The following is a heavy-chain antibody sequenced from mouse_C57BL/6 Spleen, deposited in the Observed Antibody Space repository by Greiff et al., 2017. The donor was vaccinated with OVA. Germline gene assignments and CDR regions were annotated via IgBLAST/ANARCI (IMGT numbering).Heavy chain of an antibody. CDR2: IDLSDSYT. V-gene: IGHV1-50*01. J-gene: IGHJ2*01. Sequence: QVQLQQPGAELVKPGASVKLSCKASGYTFTSYWMQWVKQRPGQGLEWIGEIDLSDSYTNYNQKFKGKATLTVDTSSSTAYMQLSSLTSEDSAVYYCASGGYDDWGQGTTLTVSS. D-gene: IGHD2-2*01. CDR3: ASGGYDD. CDR1: GYTFTSYW.